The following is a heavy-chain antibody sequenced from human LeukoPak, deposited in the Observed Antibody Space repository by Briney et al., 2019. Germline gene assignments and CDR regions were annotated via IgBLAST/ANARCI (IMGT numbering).Heavy chain of an antibody. J-gene: IGHJ4*02. D-gene: IGHD3-22*01. CDR2: ISHSGST. CDR1: GGSFSGYY. V-gene: IGHV4-34*01. CDR3: ASSGYDSSGYPDY. Sequence: KPSETLSLTCAVYGGSFSGYYWSWIRQPPGKGLEWIGEISHSGSTNYNPSLKSRVTISVDTSKNQFSLKLSSVTAADTAVYYCASSGYDSSGYPDYWGQGTLVTVFS.